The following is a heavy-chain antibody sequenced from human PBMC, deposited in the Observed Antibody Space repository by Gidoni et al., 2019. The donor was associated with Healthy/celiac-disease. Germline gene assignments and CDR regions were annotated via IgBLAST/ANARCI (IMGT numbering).Heavy chain of an antibody. Sequence: EVQLVESGGGLVKPGGYLRLSCAASGFTFSNAWMRWVRQAPGKGLEWVGRNKRKTDGGTTDYAAPVKGRFTISRDDSKNTLYLQMNSLKTEDTAVYYCTTGMRSLPWGQGTLVTVSS. V-gene: IGHV3-15*01. CDR1: GFTFSNAW. J-gene: IGHJ5*02. CDR3: TTGMRSLP. CDR2: NKRKTDGGTT.